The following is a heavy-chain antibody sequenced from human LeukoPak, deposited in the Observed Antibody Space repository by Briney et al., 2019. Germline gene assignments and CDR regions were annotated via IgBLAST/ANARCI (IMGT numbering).Heavy chain of an antibody. V-gene: IGHV1-24*01. D-gene: IGHD3-22*01. CDR2: FDPEDGET. J-gene: IGHJ4*02. CDR1: GYTLTELS. CDR3: ATRSVGVDSSGYPFDY. Sequence: ASVKVSCKVSGYTLTELSMHWVRQPPGKGLEWMGGFDPEDGETIYAQKFQGRVTMTEDTSTDTAYMELSSLRSEDTAVYYCATRSVGVDSSGYPFDYWGQGTLVTVSS.